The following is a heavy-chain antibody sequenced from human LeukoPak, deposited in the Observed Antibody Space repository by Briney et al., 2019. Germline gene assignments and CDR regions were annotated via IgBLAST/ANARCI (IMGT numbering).Heavy chain of an antibody. V-gene: IGHV3-9*01. CDR3: ARAYKDRSLAGKKEFFQH. J-gene: IGHJ1*01. CDR2: ISWNSGTI. Sequence: GGSLRLSCAASGFTFDNYAVNWVRQVPGKGLEWISLISWNSGTIGYADSVKGRFTISRDNANNFLYLQMNSLRAEDTALYYCARAYKDRSLAGKKEFFQHWGQGTLVTVSS. CDR1: GFTFDNYA. D-gene: IGHD6-19*01.